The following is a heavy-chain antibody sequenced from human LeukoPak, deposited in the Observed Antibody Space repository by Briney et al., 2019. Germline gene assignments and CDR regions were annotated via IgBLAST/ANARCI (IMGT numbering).Heavy chain of an antibody. CDR1: GFTLSHFG. V-gene: IGHV3-48*04. D-gene: IGHD3-3*01. CDR3: ARNDYDFWSGYHY. J-gene: IGHJ4*02. Sequence: GGSLRLACAASGFTLSHFGMNWVRQVPGKGLEWISYISSSSTTIYYADSVKGRFAISRDNAKNSLSLQMNSLRAEDTAVYYCARNDYDFWSGYHYWGQGTLVTVSS. CDR2: ISSSSTTI.